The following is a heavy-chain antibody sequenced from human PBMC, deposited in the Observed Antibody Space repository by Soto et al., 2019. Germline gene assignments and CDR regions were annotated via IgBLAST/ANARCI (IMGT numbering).Heavy chain of an antibody. D-gene: IGHD6-13*01. CDR1: GGSXSSPKFY. V-gene: IGHV4-4*02. J-gene: IGHJ4*02. CDR3: ARAVDRAAPGVDY. CDR2: IYHSGSS. Sequence: SETLSLTCTVSGGSXSSPKFYWSWVRQPPGKGLEWIGEIYHSGSSNYNPSLKSRVSISVDKSKNQFSLKMTFVTAADTAVYYCARAVDRAAPGVDYWGRGTLVTVSS.